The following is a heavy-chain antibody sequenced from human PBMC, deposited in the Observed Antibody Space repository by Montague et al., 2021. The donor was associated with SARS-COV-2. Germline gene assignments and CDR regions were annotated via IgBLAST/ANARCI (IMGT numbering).Heavy chain of an antibody. CDR1: GFTFRSVA. V-gene: IGHV3-23*01. CDR2: ISGSGDRT. CDR3: AKDPFTIGSYFED. J-gene: IGHJ4*02. Sequence: SLRLSCEAYGFTFRSVAMTWVRQAPGKGLEWVSSISGSGDRTYYXDSXKGRFTVSRDNSKKLMHLQMNSLRAEDTAVYYCAKDPFTIGSYFEDWGQGTLVTVSS. D-gene: IGHD3-10*01.